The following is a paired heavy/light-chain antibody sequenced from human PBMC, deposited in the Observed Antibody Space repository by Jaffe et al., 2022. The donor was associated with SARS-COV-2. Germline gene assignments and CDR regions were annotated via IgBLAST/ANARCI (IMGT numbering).Light chain of an antibody. Sequence: EIVLTQSPATLSLSPGERATLSCRASQSVSSYLAWYQQKPGQAPRLLIYDASNRATGIPARFSGSGSGTDFTLTISSLEPEDFAVYYCQQRSNWPPVTFGQGTRLEIK. V-gene: IGKV3-11*01. CDR2: DAS. CDR3: QQRSNWPPVT. J-gene: IGKJ5*01. CDR1: QSVSSY.
Heavy chain of an antibody. V-gene: IGHV3-53*02. Sequence: EVQLVETGGGLIQPGGSLRLSCTASGITVSSTYMNWVRQAPGKGLEWVSVLYTAGNTYYTDSVKGRFTISRDNSKNTLYLQMSSLRAEDTAVYYCASGYCNGGSCFPTWFDRWGQGALVTVSS. CDR2: LYTAGNT. D-gene: IGHD2-15*01. J-gene: IGHJ5*02. CDR3: ASGYCNGGSCFPTWFDR. CDR1: GITVSSTY.